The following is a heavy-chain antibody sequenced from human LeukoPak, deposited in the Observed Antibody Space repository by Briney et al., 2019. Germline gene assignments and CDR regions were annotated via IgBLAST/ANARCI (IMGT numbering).Heavy chain of an antibody. CDR1: GYTFTGCY. V-gene: IGHV1-2*02. D-gene: IGHD5-24*01. J-gene: IGHJ4*02. CDR2: INPNSGGT. CDR3: ARDPVELATTEYDY. Sequence: GASVKVSCKASGYTFTGCYMHWVRQAPGQGLEWMGWINPNSGGTSYAQKFQGRVTMTRDTSISTAYMELSRLRSDDTAVYYCARDPVELATTEYDYWGQGTLVTVSS.